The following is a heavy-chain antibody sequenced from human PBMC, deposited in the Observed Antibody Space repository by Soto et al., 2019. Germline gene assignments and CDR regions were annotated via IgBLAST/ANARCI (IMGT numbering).Heavy chain of an antibody. CDR1: GYSFTSYW. CDR2: MYPGDSDT. CDR3: LRPGLSSSRAIDH. Sequence: GESLKISCKGSGYSFTSYWIGWVRQLPGKGLEWMATMYPGDSDTRYSPSSQGQVTISADKSITTAYLQWTSLRASDTAMYYCLRPGLSSSRAIDHWGQGTLVTVSS. D-gene: IGHD2-15*01. V-gene: IGHV5-51*01. J-gene: IGHJ4*02.